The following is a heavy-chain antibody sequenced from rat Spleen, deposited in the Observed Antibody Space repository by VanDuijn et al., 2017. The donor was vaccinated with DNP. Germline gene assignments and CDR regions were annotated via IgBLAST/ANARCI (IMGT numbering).Heavy chain of an antibody. CDR2: IRYDGGYT. Sequence: EVQLVESGGDLVQPGRSLKLFCAASGFTFSDYYMAWVRQAPTKGLEWFAYIRYDGGYTKYGDSVKGRFTISRDNAINTLYLQMNSLRSEDMATYYCVRWNSGHFDYWGQGVMVPVSS. CDR3: VRWNSGHFDY. V-gene: IGHV5-22*01. D-gene: IGHD4-3*01. J-gene: IGHJ2*01. CDR1: GFTFSDYY.